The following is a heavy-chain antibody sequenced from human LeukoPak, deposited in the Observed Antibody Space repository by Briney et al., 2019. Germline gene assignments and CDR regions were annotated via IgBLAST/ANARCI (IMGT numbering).Heavy chain of an antibody. Sequence: GGSLRLSCATSGPTVRSNYMTWVRPAPGKGLEWVSFIDTDGRTYYADSVKSRFTISRDNTKNTLYLQMNGMRAEDTALYYCARNRYDDSGYYEYWGQGTLVTVSS. V-gene: IGHV3-53*01. D-gene: IGHD3-22*01. J-gene: IGHJ4*02. CDR1: GPTVRSNY. CDR3: ARNRYDDSGYYEY. CDR2: IDTDGRT.